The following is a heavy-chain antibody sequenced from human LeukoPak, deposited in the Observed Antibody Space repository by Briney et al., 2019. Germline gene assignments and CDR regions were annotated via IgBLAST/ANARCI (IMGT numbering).Heavy chain of an antibody. CDR3: TTYTMGAFDS. CDR2: LKSKSDGGTT. CDR1: GITLPNAW. J-gene: IGHJ4*02. V-gene: IGHV3-15*01. Sequence: KPGGSLRPSWAVLGITLPNAWTTWVRQAPGKGLEWDGRLKSKSDGGTTDYAAPVTVRVTITRDASKNTMYLQMNSLKTEDSAMFYCTTYTMGAFDSWGQGTLVTVSS. D-gene: IGHD3-10*01.